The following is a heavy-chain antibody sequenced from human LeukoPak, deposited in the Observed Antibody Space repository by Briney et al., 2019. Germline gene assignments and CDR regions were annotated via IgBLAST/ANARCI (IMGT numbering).Heavy chain of an antibody. CDR1: GFTFDDYA. D-gene: IGHD6-13*01. V-gene: IGHV3-20*04. CDR3: ARESSWYAPPYYYYYMDV. Sequence: GGSLRLSCAVSGFTFDDYAMSWVRQVPGKGLEWVSGINWNGGSTGYADSVKGRFTISRDNAKNSLYLQMNSLRAEDTAVYYCARESSWYAPPYYYYYMDVWGKGTTVTVSS. J-gene: IGHJ6*03. CDR2: INWNGGST.